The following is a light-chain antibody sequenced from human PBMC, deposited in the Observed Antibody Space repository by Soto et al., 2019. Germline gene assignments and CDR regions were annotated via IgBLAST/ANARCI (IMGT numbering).Light chain of an antibody. J-gene: IGKJ5*01. V-gene: IGKV1-12*01. CDR1: QGISNW. Sequence: DIQMTQSPSSVSASVGDRVTITCRASQGISNWLAWYQQKPGNAPKLLIYATSTLQSGVPSRFSGSGSGTDFTLTISSLQPEDFAVYYCQQRSNSITFGQGTRLEI. CDR3: QQRSNSIT. CDR2: ATS.